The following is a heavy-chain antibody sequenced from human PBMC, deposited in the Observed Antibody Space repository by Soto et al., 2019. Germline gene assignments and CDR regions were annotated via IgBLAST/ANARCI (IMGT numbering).Heavy chain of an antibody. J-gene: IGHJ4*02. D-gene: IGHD1-26*01. CDR3: ATGWVGEILFDH. Sequence: GGSLRLSCAASGFTFSSSGMTWVRQAPGKGLECVSGISNSGSTTYYADSVKGRFTISRDNSKNTLFLQMSSLRAEDTAVYYCATGWVGEILFDHWGRGTLVTVSS. V-gene: IGHV3-23*01. CDR1: GFTFSSSG. CDR2: ISNSGSTT.